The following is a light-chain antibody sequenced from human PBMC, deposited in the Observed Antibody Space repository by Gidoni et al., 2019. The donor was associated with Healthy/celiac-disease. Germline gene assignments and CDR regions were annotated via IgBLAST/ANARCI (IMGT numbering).Light chain of an antibody. CDR2: AEA. V-gene: IGKV1-8*01. Sequence: AIWITQSPSSLSASTGDRVTITCRASQGISSSLAGYQQKQGKAPKRLIYAEATLQSGVPSRFCGGRSGADFTLTISCLQSEDVATYYCQQYYSYPPTFGRGTKVEIK. J-gene: IGKJ1*01. CDR3: QQYYSYPPT. CDR1: QGISSS.